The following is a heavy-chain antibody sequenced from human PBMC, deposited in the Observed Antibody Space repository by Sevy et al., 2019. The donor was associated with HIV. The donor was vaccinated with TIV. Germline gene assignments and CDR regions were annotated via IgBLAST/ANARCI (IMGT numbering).Heavy chain of an antibody. Sequence: GGSLRLSCTASGFIVSSNYMTWVRQAPGKGLEWVSSISRSSSYIYHADSVKGRFTISRDNAKNSLHLQMNSLRAEDTAVYYCARWDADRRWYFDYWGQGILVTVSS. CDR2: ISRSSSYI. D-gene: IGHD1-26*01. V-gene: IGHV3-21*01. CDR3: ARWDADRRWYFDY. CDR1: GFIVSSNY. J-gene: IGHJ4*02.